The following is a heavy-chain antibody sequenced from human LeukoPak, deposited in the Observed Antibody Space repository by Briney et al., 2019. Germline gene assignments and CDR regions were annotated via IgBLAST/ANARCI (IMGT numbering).Heavy chain of an antibody. D-gene: IGHD3-22*01. Sequence: PSETLSLTCTVSGGSISSSSYYWGWIRQPPGKGLEWIGYIYYSGSTNYNPSLKSRVTISVDTSKNQFSLKLSSVTAADTAVYYCARVLPYYYDSSGYYYVGPFDYWGQGTLVTVSS. V-gene: IGHV4-61*05. J-gene: IGHJ4*02. CDR1: GGSISSSSYY. CDR3: ARVLPYYYDSSGYYYVGPFDY. CDR2: IYYSGST.